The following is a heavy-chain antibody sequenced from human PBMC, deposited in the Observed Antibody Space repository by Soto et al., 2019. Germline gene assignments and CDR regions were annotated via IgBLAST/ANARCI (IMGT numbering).Heavy chain of an antibody. Sequence: SYPRTLTFPPYGRSIPSYYWSWIRQPPGKGLEWIGYIYYSGSTNYNSSLKSRVTISVDTSKNQFSLKLSSVTAADTAVYYCARDGDGMDVWGQGTTVT. J-gene: IGHJ6*02. CDR1: GRSIPSYY. CDR2: IYYSGST. V-gene: IGHV4-59*01. CDR3: ARDGDGMDV.